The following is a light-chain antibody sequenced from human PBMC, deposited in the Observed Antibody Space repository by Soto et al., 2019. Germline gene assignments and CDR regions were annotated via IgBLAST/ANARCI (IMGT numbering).Light chain of an antibody. J-gene: IGKJ2*01. Sequence: DIQMTQSPSTLSASVGDRVTITCRASQSITTWLAWYQQKPGKAPKLLIYKATNLQSGVPSMFSGSGSGTEFSLTISSLQPEDFAIYYCQQYNDYQYTFGQGTKLEIK. CDR2: KAT. CDR1: QSITTW. CDR3: QQYNDYQYT. V-gene: IGKV1-5*03.